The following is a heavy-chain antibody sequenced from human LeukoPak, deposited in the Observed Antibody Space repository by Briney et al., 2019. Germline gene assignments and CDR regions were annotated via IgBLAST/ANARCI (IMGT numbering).Heavy chain of an antibody. J-gene: IGHJ4*02. Sequence: ASVKVSCEASGYTFTSYGISWVRQAPGQGLEWMGWISAYNGNTNYAQKLQGRVTMTTDTSTSTAYMELRSLRSGDTAVYYCARDEGPPRPPDYWGQGTLVTVSS. CDR3: ARDEGPPRPPDY. V-gene: IGHV1-18*04. CDR1: GYTFTSYG. CDR2: ISAYNGNT.